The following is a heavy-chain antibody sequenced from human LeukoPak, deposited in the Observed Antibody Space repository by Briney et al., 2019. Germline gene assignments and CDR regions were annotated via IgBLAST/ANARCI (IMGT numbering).Heavy chain of an antibody. D-gene: IGHD3-22*01. J-gene: IGHJ4*02. Sequence: SGTLSLPCTVAGGSISTYYWSWIRQPPGKGLEGIGYIYYSCSTNYHPSLKSRVTISLDTSKNQFSLKLNSVTAADTAMYYCARSFSPNYYDLLDYWGQGTLVTVSS. CDR2: IYYSCST. V-gene: IGHV4-59*01. CDR3: ARSFSPNYYDLLDY. CDR1: GGSISTYY.